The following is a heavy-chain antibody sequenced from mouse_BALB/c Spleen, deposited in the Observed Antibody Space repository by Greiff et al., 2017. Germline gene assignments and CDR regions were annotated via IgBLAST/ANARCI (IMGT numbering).Heavy chain of an antibody. CDR2: INPGSGGT. CDR1: GYAFTNYL. CDR3: ARYGNYAMDY. J-gene: IGHJ4*01. Sequence: QVQLKESGAELVRPGTSVKVSCKASGYAFTNYLIEWVKQRPGQGLEWIGVINPGSGGTNYNEKFKGKATLTADKSSSTAYMQLSSLTSDDSAVYFCARYGNYAMDYWGQGTSVTVSS. D-gene: IGHD2-1*01. V-gene: IGHV1-54*01.